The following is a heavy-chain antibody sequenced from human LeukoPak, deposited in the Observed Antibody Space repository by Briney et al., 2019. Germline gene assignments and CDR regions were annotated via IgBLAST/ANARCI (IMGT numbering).Heavy chain of an antibody. V-gene: IGHV3-33*08. CDR1: GFTFSSYW. CDR2: IWYDGSNK. D-gene: IGHD3-3*01. CDR3: ARDYDFWSGYGRMDY. J-gene: IGHJ4*02. Sequence: GGSLRLSCAASGFTFSSYWMSWVRQAPGKGLEWVAVIWYDGSNKYYADSVKGRFTISRDNSKNTLYLQMNSLRAEDTAVYYCARDYDFWSGYGRMDYWGQGTLVTVSS.